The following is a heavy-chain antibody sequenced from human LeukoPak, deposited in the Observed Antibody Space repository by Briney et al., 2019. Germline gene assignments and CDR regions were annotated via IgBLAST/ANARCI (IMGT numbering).Heavy chain of an antibody. Sequence: SETLSLICTVSGGSIRSYWGWIRQPPGKGLEWIGSIYYTGSTYYNPSLKSRVTISVDTSKNQFSLKLSSVTAADTAVYYCARGGTIYSGSYWGQGTLVTVSS. J-gene: IGHJ4*02. CDR2: IYYTGST. CDR3: ARGGTIYSGSY. V-gene: IGHV4-39*07. D-gene: IGHD1-26*01. CDR1: GGSIRSY.